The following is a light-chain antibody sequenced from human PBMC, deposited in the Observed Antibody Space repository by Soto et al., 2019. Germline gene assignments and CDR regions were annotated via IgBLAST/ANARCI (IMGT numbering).Light chain of an antibody. Sequence: DIQMTQSPPTLSASVGDRVTITCRASQSIRHYLAWYQQMPGKAPKLLIYDASTLQSGVPSRFSGSGSGTEFTLTISSLQPDDFGTYFCQHHNSYSQTFGQGTKV. CDR2: DAS. CDR1: QSIRHY. CDR3: QHHNSYSQT. J-gene: IGKJ1*01. V-gene: IGKV1-5*01.